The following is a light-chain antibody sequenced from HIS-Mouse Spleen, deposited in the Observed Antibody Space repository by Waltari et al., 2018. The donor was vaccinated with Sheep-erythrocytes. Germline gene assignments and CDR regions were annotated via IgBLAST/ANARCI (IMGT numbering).Light chain of an antibody. V-gene: IGLV2-11*01. CDR3: CSYAGSYTWV. J-gene: IGLJ3*02. Sequence: QSALTQPRSVSGSPGQSVTISCTGTSSAVGGYNYFSWYQQHPGKAPKLMIYDVSKWPSGVPDRFSGSKSGNTASLTISGLQAEDEADYYCCSYAGSYTWVFGGGTKLTVL. CDR1: SSAVGGYNY. CDR2: DVS.